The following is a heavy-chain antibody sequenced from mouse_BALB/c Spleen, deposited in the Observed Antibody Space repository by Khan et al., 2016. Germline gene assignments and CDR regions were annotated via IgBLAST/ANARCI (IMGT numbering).Heavy chain of an antibody. Sequence: QVQLQQPGAELVKPGASVKLSCKASGYTFTSYWMHWVKQRPGQGLEWIGEINPSNGRTNYNEKFKSKATLTVDKSSSTAYMQLSSLTSEDSAVYYCARSLYDYGADYWGQGTTLTVSS. CDR2: INPSNGRT. CDR1: GYTFTSYW. D-gene: IGHD2-4*01. CDR3: ARSLYDYGADY. V-gene: IGHV1S81*02. J-gene: IGHJ2*01.